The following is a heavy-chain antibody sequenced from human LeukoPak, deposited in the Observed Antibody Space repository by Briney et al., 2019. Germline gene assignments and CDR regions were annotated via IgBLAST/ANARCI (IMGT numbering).Heavy chain of an antibody. CDR2: IYPGDSDT. V-gene: IGHV5-51*01. CDR1: GYRFTRYW. J-gene: IGHJ4*02. Sequence: GGSLKISFKGSGYRFTRYWIGWVRQMPGKGLEWMGIIYPGDSDTRYSPSFQGQVTISADKSISTAYLQWSSLKASDTAMYYCAREANGASSLDYWGQGTLVTVSS. CDR3: AREANGASSLDY. D-gene: IGHD4-23*01.